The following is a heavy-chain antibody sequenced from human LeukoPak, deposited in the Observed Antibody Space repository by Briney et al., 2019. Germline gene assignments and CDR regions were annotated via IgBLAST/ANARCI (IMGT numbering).Heavy chain of an antibody. J-gene: IGHJ4*02. CDR3: TRDALLWFGGTGPTSYYFDY. D-gene: IGHD3-10*01. V-gene: IGHV3-49*04. CDR2: IRSKAYGGTT. CDR1: GFTFGDYA. Sequence: PGGSLRLSCTASGFTFGDYAMSWVRQAPGKGLEWVGFIRSKAYGGTTEYAASVKGRFTISRDDPKSIAYLQMNSLKTEDTAVYYCTRDALLWFGGTGPTSYYFDYWGQGTLVTVSS.